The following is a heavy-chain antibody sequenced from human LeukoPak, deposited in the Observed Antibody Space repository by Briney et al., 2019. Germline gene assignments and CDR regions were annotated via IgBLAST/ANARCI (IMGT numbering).Heavy chain of an antibody. CDR3: ARDVGPSGVITTGFDY. CDR1: GFTLSRNA. Sequence: PGGSLRLSCAVSGFTLSRNAMTWVRQAPGKGLQWISSISVSGDATDYADSVKGRFTISRDNSKNTLYLQMNSLRAEDTAVYYCARDVGPSGVITTGFDYWGQGTLVTVSS. V-gene: IGHV3-23*01. CDR2: ISVSGDAT. J-gene: IGHJ4*02. D-gene: IGHD3-22*01.